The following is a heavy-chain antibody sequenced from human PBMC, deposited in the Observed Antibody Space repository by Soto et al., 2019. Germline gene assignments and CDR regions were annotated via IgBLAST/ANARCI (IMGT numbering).Heavy chain of an antibody. CDR3: AEDTTLGSLGI. V-gene: IGHV3-43*01. CDR2: ISWDGGST. J-gene: IGHJ3*02. CDR1: GFTFDDYT. D-gene: IGHD1-26*01. Sequence: EVQLVESGGVVVQPGGSLRLSCAASGFTFDDYTMHWVRQAPGKGLEWVSLISWDGGSTYYADSVKGRFTISRDNSKNSLYLQMNSLRTEDTALYYCAEDTTLGSLGIWGQGTMVTVSS.